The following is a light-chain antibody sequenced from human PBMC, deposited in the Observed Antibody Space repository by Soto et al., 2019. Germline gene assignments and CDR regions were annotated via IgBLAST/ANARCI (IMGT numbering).Light chain of an antibody. V-gene: IGLV3-21*02. Sequence: SYELAQPPSVSVAPGQTARITCWGNNIGSKSVHWYQQKPGQAPVLVVYDDSDRPSGIPERFSGSNSGNTVTLTISRVEAGDEADYYCQVWDSSSDHYVFGTGTKVTVL. CDR3: QVWDSSSDHYV. CDR2: DDS. CDR1: NIGSKS. J-gene: IGLJ1*01.